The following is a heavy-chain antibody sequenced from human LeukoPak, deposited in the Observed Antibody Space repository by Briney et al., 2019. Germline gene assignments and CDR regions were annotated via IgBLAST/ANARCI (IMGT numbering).Heavy chain of an antibody. J-gene: IGHJ3*02. CDR1: GYTFTSYY. Sequence: ASVKVSCKASGYTFTSYYMHWVRQAPGQGLEWMGIVNPSGGSTSYAQKFQGRVTITADKSTSTAYMELSSLRSEDTAVYYCARDYMPELEMATTRGAFDIWGQGTMVTVSS. D-gene: IGHD5-24*01. CDR3: ARDYMPELEMATTRGAFDI. V-gene: IGHV1-46*01. CDR2: VNPSGGST.